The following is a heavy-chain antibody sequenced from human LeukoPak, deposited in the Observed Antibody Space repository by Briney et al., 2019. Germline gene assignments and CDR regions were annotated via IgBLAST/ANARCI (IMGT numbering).Heavy chain of an antibody. D-gene: IGHD3-9*01. CDR1: GFTFSTYN. Sequence: GGSLRLSCEASGFTFSTYNMNWVRQAPGKRLDWVSSISSISRYIYYPYSVKGRLTISRDNAKNSLYLQMNSLRAEDTAVYYCARIGPYYDILTGGGTYYYYYMDVWGKGTTVTISS. CDR2: ISSISRYI. V-gene: IGHV3-21*01. CDR3: ARIGPYYDILTGGGTYYYYYMDV. J-gene: IGHJ6*03.